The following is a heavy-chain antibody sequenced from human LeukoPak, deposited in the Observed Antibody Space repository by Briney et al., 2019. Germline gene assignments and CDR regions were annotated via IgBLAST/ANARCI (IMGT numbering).Heavy chain of an antibody. D-gene: IGHD6-13*01. CDR2: IYYSGST. J-gene: IGHJ4*02. V-gene: IGHV4-39*01. CDR1: AGSLSSSSSY. CDR3: ARRIAAARGTFDY. Sequence: SESLSLTCTLSAGSLSSSSSYWGWPREPPGKGLERNGSIYYSGSTYYNPSLKSRVTISVDTSKNQFSLKLSSVTAADTAVYYCARRIAAARGTFDYWGQGTLVTVSS.